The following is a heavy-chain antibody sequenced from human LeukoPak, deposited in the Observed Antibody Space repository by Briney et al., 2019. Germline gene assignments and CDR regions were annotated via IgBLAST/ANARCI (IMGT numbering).Heavy chain of an antibody. CDR2: ISYDGSNK. J-gene: IGHJ4*02. CDR1: GFTFSSYA. Sequence: GGSLRLSCAASGFTFSSYAIHWVRQAPGKGLEWVAVISYDGSNKYYADSVKGRFTISRDNSKNTLYLQMNSLRAGDTAVYYCARETGSAVGSTDFDYWGQGTLVTVSS. CDR3: ARETGSAVGSTDFDY. D-gene: IGHD4-17*01. V-gene: IGHV3-30-3*01.